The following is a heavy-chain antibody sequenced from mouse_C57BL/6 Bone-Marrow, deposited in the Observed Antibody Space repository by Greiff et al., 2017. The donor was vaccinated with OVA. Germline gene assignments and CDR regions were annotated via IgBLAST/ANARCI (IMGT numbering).Heavy chain of an antibody. J-gene: IGHJ3*01. Sequence: QVQLQQPGAELVKPGASVKMSCKASGYTFTSYWITWVKQRPGQGLEWIGDIYPGSGSTNYNEKFKSKATLTVDTSSSTAYMQLSSLTSEDSAVYYCARRGVRGSSPWFAYWGQGTLVTVSA. D-gene: IGHD1-1*01. CDR1: GYTFTSYW. CDR3: ARRGVRGSSPWFAY. V-gene: IGHV1-55*01. CDR2: IYPGSGST.